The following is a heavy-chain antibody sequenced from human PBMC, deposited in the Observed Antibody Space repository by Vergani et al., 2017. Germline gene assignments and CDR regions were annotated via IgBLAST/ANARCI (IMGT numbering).Heavy chain of an antibody. D-gene: IGHD3-16*01. CDR2: IYTTGST. CDR3: ARGYYGRGDN. CDR1: GDSITSSTYY. J-gene: IGHJ4*02. V-gene: IGHV4-61*02. Sequence: QVQLQESGPGLVKPSQTLSLICSVSGDSITSSTYYWSWTRQPAGKGLEYIGRIYTTGSTNYNPSLKSRVTISVDTSKNQFYLNLSSVTAADTDMYYCARGYYGRGDNWGQGTLVTVSS.